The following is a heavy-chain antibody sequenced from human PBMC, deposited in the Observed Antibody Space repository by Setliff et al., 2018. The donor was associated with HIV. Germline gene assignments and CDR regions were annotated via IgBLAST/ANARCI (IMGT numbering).Heavy chain of an antibody. Sequence: GASLKISCRGSGYNFASHWIAWVRQMPGKGLEWMGIVYPDDSDSRYSPSFQGKVTISADKSVSTAYLQWSSLKASDTAMYYCARQAVDCSGGTCYSTSAFDYWGQGTLVTVSS. CDR2: VYPDDSDS. CDR1: GYNFASHW. V-gene: IGHV5-51*01. J-gene: IGHJ4*02. D-gene: IGHD2-15*01. CDR3: ARQAVDCSGGTCYSTSAFDY.